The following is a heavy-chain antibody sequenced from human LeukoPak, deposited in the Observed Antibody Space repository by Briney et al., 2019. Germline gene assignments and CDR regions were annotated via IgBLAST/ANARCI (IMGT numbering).Heavy chain of an antibody. V-gene: IGHV3-23*01. CDR1: GFTFSSFV. Sequence: RGSLRLSCAASGFTFSSFVMSWVRQAPGKGLEWVSGITGGGGTTYYADSVKGRFTISRDNSKNTLSLQMNSLRADDTAVYYCAKKSPIFGVVIPLFDYWGQGILVTVSS. D-gene: IGHD3-3*01. J-gene: IGHJ4*02. CDR2: ITGGGGTT. CDR3: AKKSPIFGVVIPLFDY.